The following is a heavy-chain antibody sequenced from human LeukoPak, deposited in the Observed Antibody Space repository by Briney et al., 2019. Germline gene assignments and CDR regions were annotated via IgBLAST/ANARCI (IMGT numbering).Heavy chain of an antibody. Sequence: ASVKVSCKASGCTFTSYGISWVRQAPGQGLEWMGWISAYNGNTNYAQKLQGRVTMTTDTSTSTAYMELRSLRSDDTAVYYWARDGYSSSWYSNNWFDPWGQGTLVTVSS. D-gene: IGHD6-13*01. CDR3: ARDGYSSSWYSNNWFDP. V-gene: IGHV1-18*01. CDR2: ISAYNGNT. CDR1: GCTFTSYG. J-gene: IGHJ5*02.